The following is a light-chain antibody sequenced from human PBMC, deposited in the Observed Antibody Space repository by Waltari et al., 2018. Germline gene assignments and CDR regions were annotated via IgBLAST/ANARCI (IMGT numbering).Light chain of an antibody. CDR1: SSDVGSYNR. Sequence: QSALTKPPSVSGSPGQSVTIPCTGTSSDVGSYNRVSGSQKPPGTAPTFMIYEVSKLHAGVPDRFSCYKYGNTAALTISGLQAEDEADYDCSSYTSSSTVVFGGWTKLTVL. CDR2: EVS. V-gene: IGLV2-18*02. J-gene: IGLJ2*01. CDR3: SSYTSSSTVV.